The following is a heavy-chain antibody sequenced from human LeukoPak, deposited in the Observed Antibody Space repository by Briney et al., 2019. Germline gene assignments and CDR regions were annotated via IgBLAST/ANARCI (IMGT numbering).Heavy chain of an antibody. Sequence: GGSLRLSCAASGFTFSSNYMSWVRQAPGKGLEWVSVIYSGGSTYYADSVKGRFTISRDNSKNTLYLQMNSLRAEDTAVYYCAKGGSGYYFDAFDIWGQGTMVTVSS. CDR2: IYSGGST. J-gene: IGHJ3*02. CDR3: AKGGSGYYFDAFDI. CDR1: GFTFSSNY. V-gene: IGHV3-53*01. D-gene: IGHD3-22*01.